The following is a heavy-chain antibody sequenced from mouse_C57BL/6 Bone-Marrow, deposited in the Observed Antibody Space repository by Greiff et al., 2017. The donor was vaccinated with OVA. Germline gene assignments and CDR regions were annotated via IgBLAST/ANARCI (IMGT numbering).Heavy chain of an antibody. CDR1: GYTFTSYT. D-gene: IGHD1-1*01. CDR3: ARTYGSRHFDV. CDR2: INPSSGYT. Sequence: VQLQQSGAELARPGASVKMSCKASGYTFTSYTMHWVKQRPGQGLEWIGYINPSSGYTKYNQKFKDKATLTADKSSSTAYMQLSSLTSEDSAVYYSARTYGSRHFDVWGTGTTVTVSS. V-gene: IGHV1-4*01. J-gene: IGHJ1*03.